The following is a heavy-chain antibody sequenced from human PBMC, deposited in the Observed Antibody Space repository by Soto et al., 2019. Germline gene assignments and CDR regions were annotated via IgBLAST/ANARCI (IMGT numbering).Heavy chain of an antibody. CDR2: VNPNSGGT. Sequence: QVQLVQSGAEVGKPGASVKVSCEASGYTFTAYYIHWVRQAPGQGPEWMGWVNPNSGGTNYAQKFQGRVTLTRDTSISTAYMELTRLRSDDTAVYYCARGASHYGDYGGVDYWGQGTLLTVSS. V-gene: IGHV1-2*02. J-gene: IGHJ4*02. CDR3: ARGASHYGDYGGVDY. CDR1: GYTFTAYY. D-gene: IGHD4-17*01.